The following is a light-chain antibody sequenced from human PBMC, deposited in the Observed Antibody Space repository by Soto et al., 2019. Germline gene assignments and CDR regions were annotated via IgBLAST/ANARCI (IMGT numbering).Light chain of an antibody. CDR3: CSYAGATTFFV. Sequence: QSALTQPASMSGSPGQSITISCTGTSSDVGSYYPVSWFQQHPGKAPKLIIYEVNKRPSGVSDRFSGSKSGNTASLTISGLQAADEAEDYCCSYAGATTFFVFGTGTKLTVL. CDR1: SSDVGSYYP. V-gene: IGLV2-23*02. CDR2: EVN. J-gene: IGLJ1*01.